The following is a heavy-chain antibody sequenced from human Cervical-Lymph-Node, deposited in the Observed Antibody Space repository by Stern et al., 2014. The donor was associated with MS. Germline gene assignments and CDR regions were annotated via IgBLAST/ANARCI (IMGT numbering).Heavy chain of an antibody. CDR2: VNDDVTT. Sequence: QVQLQQWGAGLLKPSETLSLTCAVYGGSFSGSYWSWVRQPPGKGLEWIGVVNDDVTTNYNPTLKSRATISVDTSKTQFSLKLTSVTAADTAVYYCVRVGWDHNWFDPWGQGTLVTVSS. CDR1: GGSFSGSY. V-gene: IGHV4-34*01. J-gene: IGHJ5*02. D-gene: IGHD6-19*01. CDR3: VRVGWDHNWFDP.